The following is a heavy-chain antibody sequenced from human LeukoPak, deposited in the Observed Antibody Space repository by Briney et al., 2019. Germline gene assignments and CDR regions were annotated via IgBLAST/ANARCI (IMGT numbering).Heavy chain of an antibody. J-gene: IGHJ6*04. Sequence: GGSLRLSCAASGFTFSSYWMSWVRQAPGKGLEWVANIKQNGSNKYYADSVKGRFTISRDNAKNSLYLQMNSLRAEDTAVYYCARGRFGRWTWVYGMDVWGEGTTVTVSS. CDR1: GFTFSSYW. CDR3: ARGRFGRWTWVYGMDV. CDR2: IKQNGSNK. D-gene: IGHD3-16*01. V-gene: IGHV3-7*01.